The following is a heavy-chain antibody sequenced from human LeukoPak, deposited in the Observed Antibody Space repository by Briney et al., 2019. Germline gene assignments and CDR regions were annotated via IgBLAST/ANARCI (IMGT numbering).Heavy chain of an antibody. D-gene: IGHD3-22*01. CDR1: GGSINNYY. CDR2: IHYSGST. Sequence: PSETLSLTCTVSGGSINNYYWSWIRQPPGKGLEWIGFIHYSGSTNYNPSFKSRLTISVDTSKNQFSLKLSSVTAADTAVYYCAREMASGVVLNWGRGTLVIVSS. J-gene: IGHJ4*02. V-gene: IGHV4-59*01. CDR3: AREMASGVVLN.